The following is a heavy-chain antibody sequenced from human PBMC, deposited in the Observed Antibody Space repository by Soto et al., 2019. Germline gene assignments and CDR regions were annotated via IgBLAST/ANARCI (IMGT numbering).Heavy chain of an antibody. D-gene: IGHD3-22*01. Sequence: PRPSVKFSCKSSGGTFSSYAITWVRQAPGQGLEWMGGIIPIFGTANYAQKFQARVTITADESTSTAYMELSSLRSEDTAVYYCARDRGPSSGYYPYWFDPWGQGTLVTVSS. J-gene: IGHJ5*02. CDR1: GGTFSSYA. CDR3: ARDRGPSSGYYPYWFDP. V-gene: IGHV1-69*13. CDR2: IIPIFGTA.